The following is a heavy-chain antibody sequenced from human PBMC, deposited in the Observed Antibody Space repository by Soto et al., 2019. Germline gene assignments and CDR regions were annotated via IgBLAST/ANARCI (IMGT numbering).Heavy chain of an antibody. J-gene: IGHJ4*02. V-gene: IGHV3-30*18. CDR1: GFTFSSYG. CDR2: ISYDGSNK. D-gene: IGHD1-20*01. Sequence: PGGSLRLSCAASGFTFSSYGMHWVRQAPGKGLEWVAVISYDGSNKYYADSVKGRFTISRDNSKNTLYLQMNSLRAEDTAVYYYAKEGITGTPPFDYWGQGTLVTVSS. CDR3: AKEGITGTPPFDY.